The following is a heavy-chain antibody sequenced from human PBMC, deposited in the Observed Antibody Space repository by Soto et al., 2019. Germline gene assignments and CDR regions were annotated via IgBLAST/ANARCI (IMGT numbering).Heavy chain of an antibody. Sequence: DVQLLGSGGGLVQPGGSLSLACEASGFTFSDNGKSWVRQAPGKGLEWVSAISGSVGSTYYANSVKGRFTISRDNSKNTLFLQMSSLRDEDTAVYYCAKDRTTAARNYDAWGQGALVTVSS. CDR1: GFTFSDNG. V-gene: IGHV3-23*01. CDR2: ISGSVGST. J-gene: IGHJ5*02. CDR3: AKDRTTAARNYDA. D-gene: IGHD6-6*01.